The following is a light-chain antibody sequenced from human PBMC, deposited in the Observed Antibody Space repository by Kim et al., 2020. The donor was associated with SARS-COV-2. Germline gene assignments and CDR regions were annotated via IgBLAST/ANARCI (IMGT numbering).Light chain of an antibody. CDR3: QQLNSHPPT. CDR1: QGISGY. J-gene: IGKJ2*01. CDR2: AAS. Sequence: IQLTQSPSSLSASVGDRVTITCRTSQGISGYLAWFQQQPGKAPKLLIYAASTLQSGVPSRFSGSGSGTEFTLTIGSLQPEDFATYYCQQLNSHPPTCGQGTKLEI. V-gene: IGKV1-9*01.